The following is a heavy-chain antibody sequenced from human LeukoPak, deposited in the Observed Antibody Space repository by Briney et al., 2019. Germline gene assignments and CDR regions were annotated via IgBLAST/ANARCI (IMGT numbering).Heavy chain of an antibody. CDR2: ISGSGGST. D-gene: IGHD3-3*01. V-gene: IGHV3-23*01. CDR1: GFTFSSYA. Sequence: GGSLRLSCAASGFTFSSYAMSWVRQAPGKGREGVSAISGSGGSTYYADSVKGRFTISRDNSKNTLYLQMNSLRAEDTAVYYCANFLDVQRFDPWGQGTLVTVSS. CDR3: ANFLDVQRFDP. J-gene: IGHJ5*02.